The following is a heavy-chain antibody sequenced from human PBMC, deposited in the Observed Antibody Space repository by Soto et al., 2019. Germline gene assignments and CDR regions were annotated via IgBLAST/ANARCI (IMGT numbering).Heavy chain of an antibody. CDR2: ISSSSSSI. Sequence: GGSLRLSCAASGFTFSSYAMRWVRQAPGKGLEWVSDISSSSSSIYYADSVKGRFTISRDNAKNSLYLQMNSLRAEDTAVYYCARDDGSCSSTSCHLHSYYYYYMDVSGKGTTVTVPS. D-gene: IGHD2-2*01. CDR1: GFTFSSYA. V-gene: IGHV3-48*01. CDR3: ARDDGSCSSTSCHLHSYYYYYMDV. J-gene: IGHJ6*03.